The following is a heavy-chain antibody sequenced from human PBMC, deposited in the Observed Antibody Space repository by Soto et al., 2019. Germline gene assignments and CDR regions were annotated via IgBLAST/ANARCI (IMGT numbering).Heavy chain of an antibody. D-gene: IGHD3-16*01. J-gene: IGHJ5*01. Sequence: PGGSLSLSCAASGFTFSSYGMHWVRQAPGKGLEWVAVISYDGSNKYYADSVKGRFTISRDNSKNTLYLQMNSLRAEDTAVYYCARARGVDSWGQGTLVTVSS. CDR3: ARARGVDS. V-gene: IGHV3-30*03. CDR1: GFTFSSYG. CDR2: ISYDGSNK.